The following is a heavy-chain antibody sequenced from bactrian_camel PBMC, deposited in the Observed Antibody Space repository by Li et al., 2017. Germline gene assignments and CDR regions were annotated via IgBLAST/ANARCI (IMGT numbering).Heavy chain of an antibody. D-gene: IGHD1*01. CDR3: AVEPAATWMDCPRDFRW. V-gene: IGHV3S1*01. Sequence: VQLVESGGSLVQPGGSLRLSCVASRFTFSNYWMYWVRQAPGKGLEWVSIVDRGAYVTQYSDSVKGQFTVSEDKVKNILYLEMNSLKPEDTAIYYCAVEPAATWMDCPRDFRWRGQGTQVTVS. J-gene: IGHJ6*01. CDR1: RFTFSNYW. CDR2: VDRGAYVT.